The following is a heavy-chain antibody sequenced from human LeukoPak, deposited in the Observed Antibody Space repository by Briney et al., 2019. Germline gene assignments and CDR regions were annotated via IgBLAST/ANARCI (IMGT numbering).Heavy chain of an antibody. J-gene: IGHJ5*02. CDR2: IYYSGST. CDR1: GGSISSGGYY. CDR3: ARGSSSSVQWFDP. Sequence: SQTLSLTCTVSGGSISSGGYYWSWIRQHPGKGLEWIGYIYYSGSTYYNPSLKSRVTISVDTSKNQFSLKLSSVTAADTAVYYCARGSSSSVQWFDPWGQGTLVTVSS. D-gene: IGHD6-13*01. V-gene: IGHV4-31*03.